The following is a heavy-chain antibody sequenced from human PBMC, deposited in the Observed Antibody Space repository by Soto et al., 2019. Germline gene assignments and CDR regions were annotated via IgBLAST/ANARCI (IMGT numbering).Heavy chain of an antibody. Sequence: QVQLQESGPGLVKPSETLSLTCTVSGGSVSGGSYCWSWIRQPPGKGLECIGYVYNSGSTTYNPALKSXVTXSXRTPKNQFALGLSSVTAADTAVYYCASVPSTTYFDLWGRGTLVTVSS. CDR2: VYNSGST. V-gene: IGHV4-61*01. D-gene: IGHD2-2*01. CDR1: GGSVSGGSYC. J-gene: IGHJ2*01. CDR3: ASVPSTTYFDL.